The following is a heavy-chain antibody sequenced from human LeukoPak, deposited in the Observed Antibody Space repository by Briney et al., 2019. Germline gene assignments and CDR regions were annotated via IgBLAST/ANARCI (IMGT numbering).Heavy chain of an antibody. CDR2: INPSGGST. Sequence: GASVKVSCKASGHTFTSYYMHWVRQAPGQGLEWMGIINPSGGSTSYAQKFQGRVTMTRDTSTSTVYMELSSLRSEDTAVYYCARDSVGCSSTSCYPGGWFDPWGQGTLVTVSS. D-gene: IGHD2-2*01. CDR3: ARDSVGCSSTSCYPGGWFDP. CDR1: GHTFTSYY. V-gene: IGHV1-46*01. J-gene: IGHJ5*02.